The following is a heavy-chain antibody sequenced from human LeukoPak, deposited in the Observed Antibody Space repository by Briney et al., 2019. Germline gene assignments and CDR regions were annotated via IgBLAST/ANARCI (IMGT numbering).Heavy chain of an antibody. V-gene: IGHV4-38-2*01. CDR2: NYHSGST. CDR3: ARGVFDWARSTFDY. J-gene: IGHJ4*02. D-gene: IGHD3-9*01. CDR1: GYSISSGYY. Sequence: KPSETLSLTCAVSGYSISSGYYWGWIRQPPGKGLEWIGSNYHSGSTYYKLSLKSRVTISVDTSKNQFSLKLSTVTAADTAVYYCARGVFDWARSTFDYWGQGTLVTVSS.